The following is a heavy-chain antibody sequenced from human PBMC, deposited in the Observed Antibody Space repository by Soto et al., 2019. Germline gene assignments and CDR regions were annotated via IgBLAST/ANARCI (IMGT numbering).Heavy chain of an antibody. J-gene: IGHJ4*02. D-gene: IGHD4-17*01. CDR3: ARDRFGYADSGD. V-gene: IGHV1-46*04. Sequence: QVLLVQSGAEVKEPGASVKVSCKASGYTFTSGYMHWVRQAPGQGLAGMGVINLSAGNTNYAQKLQGRVTMSRDTSTSTLYIELNTLTSEDTAVYYCARDRFGYADSGDWCQGTLVTGSS. CDR2: INLSAGNT. CDR1: GYTFTSGY.